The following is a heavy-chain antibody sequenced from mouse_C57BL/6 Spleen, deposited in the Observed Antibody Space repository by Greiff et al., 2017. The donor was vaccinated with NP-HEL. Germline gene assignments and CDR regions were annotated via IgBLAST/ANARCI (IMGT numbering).Heavy chain of an antibody. J-gene: IGHJ4*01. V-gene: IGHV1-50*01. CDR1: GYTFTSYW. D-gene: IGHD1-1*02. CDR3: ARRGIDYGYAMDY. CDR2: IDPSDSYT. Sequence: QVQLQQPGAELVKPGASVKLSCKASGYTFTSYWMQWVKQRPGQGLEWIGEIDPSDSYTNYNQKFQGKATLTVDTSSSTAYMQLSSLTSEDSAVYYCARRGIDYGYAMDYWGQGTSVTVSS.